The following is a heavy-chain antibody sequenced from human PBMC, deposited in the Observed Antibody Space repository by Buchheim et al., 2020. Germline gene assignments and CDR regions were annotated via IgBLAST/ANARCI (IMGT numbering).Heavy chain of an antibody. D-gene: IGHD6-19*01. V-gene: IGHV3-30*03. CDR2: ISYDGSNK. J-gene: IGHJ6*02. CDR1: GFTFSSYG. Sequence: QVQLVESGGGVVQPGRSLRLSCAASGFTFSSYGMHWVRQAPGKGLEWVAVISYDGSNKYYADSVKGRFTISRDNSKNTLYLQMNSLRAEDTAVYYCAAEEPRGWYDYYYGMDVWGQGTT. CDR3: AAEEPRGWYDYYYGMDV.